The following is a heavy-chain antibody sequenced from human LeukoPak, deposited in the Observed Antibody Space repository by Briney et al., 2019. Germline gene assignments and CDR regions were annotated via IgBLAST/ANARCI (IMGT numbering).Heavy chain of an antibody. D-gene: IGHD3-22*01. Sequence: PGGSLRLSCAASGFTFSDYYMSWIRQAPGKGLEWVSAISGSGGSTYYADSVKGRFTISRDNSKKTLYLQMNSLRAEDTAVYYCAKGEYYYDSSGYSIGFWGQGTLVTVSS. CDR1: GFTFSDYY. CDR3: AKGEYYYDSSGYSIGF. V-gene: IGHV3-23*01. J-gene: IGHJ4*02. CDR2: ISGSGGST.